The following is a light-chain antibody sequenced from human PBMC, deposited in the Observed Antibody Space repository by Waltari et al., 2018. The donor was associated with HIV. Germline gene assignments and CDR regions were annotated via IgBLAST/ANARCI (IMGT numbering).Light chain of an antibody. V-gene: IGKV3-11*01. CDR1: QSGSIY. CDR2: DAS. J-gene: IGKJ2*01. CDR3: QQRSRWPPAYT. Sequence: EIVLTQSPATLSLSPGERATLSCRASQSGSIYLAWYQQKPGQPPRLLIYDASNRATAIPARFSGSESGTDFTLTISSLEPEDFAVYYCQQRSRWPPAYTFGQGTKLEIK.